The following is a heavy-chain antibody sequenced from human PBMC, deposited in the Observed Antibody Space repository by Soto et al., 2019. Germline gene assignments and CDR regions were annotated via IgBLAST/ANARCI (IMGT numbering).Heavy chain of an antibody. CDR1: GFTFSSYW. Sequence: GSLRLSCAASGFTFSSYWMSWVRQAPGKGLEWVANIKQDGSEKYYVDSVKGRFTISRDNAKNSLYLQMNSLRAEDTAVYYCARGETYYYDSSGYYSPDYWGQGTLVTVSS. V-gene: IGHV3-7*02. D-gene: IGHD3-22*01. J-gene: IGHJ4*02. CDR2: IKQDGSEK. CDR3: ARGETYYYDSSGYYSPDY.